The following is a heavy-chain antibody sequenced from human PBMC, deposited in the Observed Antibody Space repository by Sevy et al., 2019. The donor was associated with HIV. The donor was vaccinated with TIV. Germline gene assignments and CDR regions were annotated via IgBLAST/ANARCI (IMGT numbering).Heavy chain of an antibody. CDR1: GGTFSSYA. D-gene: IGHD3-3*01. CDR3: ARHQPTIFGVATIRYGMDV. Sequence: ASVKVSCKASGGTFSSYAISWVRQAPGQGLEWMGGIIPIFGTANYAQKFQGRVTITADESTSTAYMELSSLRSEDTAVYYCARHQPTIFGVATIRYGMDVWGQGTTVTVSS. V-gene: IGHV1-69*13. CDR2: IIPIFGTA. J-gene: IGHJ6*02.